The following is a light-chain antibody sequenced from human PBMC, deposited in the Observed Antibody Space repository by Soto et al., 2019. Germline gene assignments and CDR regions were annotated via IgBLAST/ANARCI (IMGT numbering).Light chain of an antibody. J-gene: IGKJ5*01. CDR3: QQRHMWPIT. Sequence: EVVLTPSPVTLSLSPGERATLSCRASQIFRGLLAWYQQKPGQAPRLLIYDAYNRATGIPPRFSGSGSGTDFTLTISSLEPEDSAVYYCQQRHMWPITFGQGTRLEIK. CDR2: DAY. CDR1: QIFRGL. V-gene: IGKV3-11*01.